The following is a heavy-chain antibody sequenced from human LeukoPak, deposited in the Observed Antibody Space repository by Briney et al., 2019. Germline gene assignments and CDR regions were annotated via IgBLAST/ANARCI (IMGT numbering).Heavy chain of an antibody. CDR3: AKYDILTGSPPFDP. CDR1: GFTFSSYA. V-gene: IGHV3-23*01. Sequence: GGSLRLSCAASGFTFSSYAVSWVRQAPGKGLEWVSAISGSGGSTYYADSVKGRFTISRDNSKNTLYLQMNSLRAEDTAVYYCAKYDILTGSPPFDPWGQGTLVTVSS. CDR2: ISGSGGST. J-gene: IGHJ5*02. D-gene: IGHD3-9*01.